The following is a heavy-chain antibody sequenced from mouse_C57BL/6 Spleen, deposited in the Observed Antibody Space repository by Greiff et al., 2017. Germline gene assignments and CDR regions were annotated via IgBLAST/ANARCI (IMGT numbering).Heavy chain of an antibody. Sequence: VQLQQPGAELVKPGASVKLSCKASGYTFTSYWMHWVKQRPGRGLEWIGRIDPNSGGTKYNEKFKSKATLTVDKPSSTANMQLSSLTSEDSAVYYCARGTYYSNYVGYFDVWGTGTTVTVSS. CDR2: IDPNSGGT. V-gene: IGHV1-72*01. CDR1: GYTFTSYW. J-gene: IGHJ1*03. D-gene: IGHD2-5*01. CDR3: ARGTYYSNYVGYFDV.